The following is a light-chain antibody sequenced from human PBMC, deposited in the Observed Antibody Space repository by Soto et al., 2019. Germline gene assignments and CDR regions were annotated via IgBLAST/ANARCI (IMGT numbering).Light chain of an antibody. Sequence: QSALTQPPSASGSPGQSVTISCTGTSSDVGGYKYVSWYQQHPGKAPKVMIYEVTKRPSGVPDRFSGSKSGNTASLTVSGLQAGDEADYYCSSYAGSNNLNWVFGGGTQLTVL. CDR1: SSDVGGYKY. CDR3: SSYAGSNNLNWV. J-gene: IGLJ3*02. CDR2: EVT. V-gene: IGLV2-8*01.